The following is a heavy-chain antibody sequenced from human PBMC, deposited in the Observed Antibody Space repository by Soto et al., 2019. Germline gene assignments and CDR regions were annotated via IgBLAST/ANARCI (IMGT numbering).Heavy chain of an antibody. Sequence: ASVKGSCKAAGYTLTSYGISWVRQATGQGLEWMGWISAYNGNTNYAQKLQGRVTMTTDTSTSTAYMELRSLRSDDTAVYYCAGDQGAIFGVVIMGDYMDVWGKGTTVTVSS. CDR2: ISAYNGNT. CDR1: GYTLTSYG. D-gene: IGHD3-3*01. V-gene: IGHV1-18*01. J-gene: IGHJ6*03. CDR3: AGDQGAIFGVVIMGDYMDV.